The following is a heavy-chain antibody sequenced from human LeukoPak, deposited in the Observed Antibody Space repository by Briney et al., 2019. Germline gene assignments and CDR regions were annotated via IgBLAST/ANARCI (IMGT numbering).Heavy chain of an antibody. CDR3: VREGGRYGGYDLDY. CDR1: GDSVSSTGAA. J-gene: IGHJ4*02. D-gene: IGHD5-12*01. CDR2: THYRSKWST. Sequence: SQTLSLTCAISGDSVSSTGAAWNWIRQSPSRGLEWLGRTHYRSKWSTDYATSVKGRISIYPDTSKNQFSLQLNSVTPEDTAVYFCVREGGRYGGYDLDYWGQGTLVTVSS. V-gene: IGHV6-1*01.